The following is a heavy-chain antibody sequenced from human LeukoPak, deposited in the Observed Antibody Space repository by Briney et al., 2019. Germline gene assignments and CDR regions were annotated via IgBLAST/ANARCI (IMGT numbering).Heavy chain of an antibody. CDR1: GFTFGDYW. Sequence: GGSLRLSCVASGFTFGDYWMTWVRQAPGKGPQWVANIKQDGSEKYYVDSVKGRFTISRDNAENSLFLQMNSLRDEDTGLYYCARDPTAAGADYWGQGTLVTGAS. D-gene: IGHD6-13*01. CDR2: IKQDGSEK. CDR3: ARDPTAAGADY. V-gene: IGHV3-7*01. J-gene: IGHJ4*02.